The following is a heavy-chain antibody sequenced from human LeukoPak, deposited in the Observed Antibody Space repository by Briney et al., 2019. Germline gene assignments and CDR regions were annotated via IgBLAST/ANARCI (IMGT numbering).Heavy chain of an antibody. CDR1: GGTFSSYA. CDR3: ASFLDYGGTGAFDY. J-gene: IGHJ4*02. CDR2: IIPIFGTA. V-gene: IGHV1-69*01. Sequence: ASVKVSCKASGGTFSSYAISWVRQAPGQGLEWMGGIIPIFGTANYAQKFQGRVTITADESTSTAYMELSSLRSEDTAVYYCASFLDYGGTGAFDYWGQGTLVTVSS. D-gene: IGHD4-23*01.